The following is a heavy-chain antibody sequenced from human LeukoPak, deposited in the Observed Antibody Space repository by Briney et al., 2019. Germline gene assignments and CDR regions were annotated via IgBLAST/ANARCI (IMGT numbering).Heavy chain of an antibody. CDR2: INQDGSDK. D-gene: IGHD2-15*01. CDR3: AKSGLNRFDY. V-gene: IGHV3-7*03. CDR1: GFTFSSYW. J-gene: IGHJ4*02. Sequence: GGSLRLSCAASGFTFSSYWMSWVRQAPGKGLEWVAEINQDGSDKYYVDSVKGRFTISRDNAKNSLYLQMNSLRAEDTAVYYCAKSGLNRFDYWGQGALVTVSS.